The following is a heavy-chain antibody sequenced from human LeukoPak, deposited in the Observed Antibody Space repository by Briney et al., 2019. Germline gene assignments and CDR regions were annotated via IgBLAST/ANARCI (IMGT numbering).Heavy chain of an antibody. V-gene: IGHV3-23*01. Sequence: PGGSLRLSCAASGFTFRRYWMSWVRQAPGKGLEWVSAISGSGGSTYYADSVKGRFTISRDNSKNTLYLQMNSLRAEDTAVYYCAKGSKLLWSDYFDYWGQGTLVTVSS. D-gene: IGHD3-10*01. CDR2: ISGSGGST. J-gene: IGHJ4*02. CDR3: AKGSKLLWSDYFDY. CDR1: GFTFRRYW.